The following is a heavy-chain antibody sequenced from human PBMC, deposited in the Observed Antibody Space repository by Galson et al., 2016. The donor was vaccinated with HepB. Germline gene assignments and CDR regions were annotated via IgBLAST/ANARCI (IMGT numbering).Heavy chain of an antibody. Sequence: QSGAEVKKPGESLKISCKGSAYIFTNYWIVWVRLMPGKGLEWMGIIYPHDSDTRYSPSFQGQVTISADKSISTAYLQWRSLKASDTGMYYCARSFGDYPDDWGQGTLVTVSS. CDR2: IYPHDSDT. J-gene: IGHJ4*02. D-gene: IGHD3-10*01. V-gene: IGHV5-51*01. CDR1: AYIFTNYW. CDR3: ARSFGDYPDD.